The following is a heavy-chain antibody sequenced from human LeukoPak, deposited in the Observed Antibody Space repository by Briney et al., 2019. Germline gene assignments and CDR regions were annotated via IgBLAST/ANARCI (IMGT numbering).Heavy chain of an antibody. Sequence: GGSLRLSCSASGFTFTTYPMHWVRQAPGKGLEYVSSVTSNGGSTSYADSVKGRFTISRDNSKNTLYLQMSSLRAEDTAVYYCVKGWRLGELLPPFDYWGQGTLVTLSS. CDR3: VKGWRLGELLPPFDY. V-gene: IGHV3-64D*06. J-gene: IGHJ4*02. CDR2: VTSNGGST. CDR1: GFTFTTYP. D-gene: IGHD3-10*01.